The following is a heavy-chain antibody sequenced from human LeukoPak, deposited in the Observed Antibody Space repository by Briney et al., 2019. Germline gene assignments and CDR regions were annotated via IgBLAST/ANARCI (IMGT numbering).Heavy chain of an antibody. CDR2: INPSGGST. D-gene: IGHD4-17*01. CDR1: GYTFTTYY. Sequence: RASVKVSCKASGYTFTTYYIHWVRQAPGQGLEWMARINPSGGSTSYAQQFQGRVTMTRDTSTSTVYMELSSLRSEDTAVYYCARGYGDYLDYWGQGTLVTVSS. J-gene: IGHJ4*02. CDR3: ARGYGDYLDY. V-gene: IGHV1-46*01.